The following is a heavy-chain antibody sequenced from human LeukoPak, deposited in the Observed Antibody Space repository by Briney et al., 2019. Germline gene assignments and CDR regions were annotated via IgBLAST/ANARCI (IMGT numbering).Heavy chain of an antibody. D-gene: IGHD3-9*01. V-gene: IGHV4-31*03. CDR1: GGSISSGAYY. Sequence: SETLSLTCTVSGGSISSGAYYWSWIRQHPGKGLEWIGYIYYSGSTYYNPSLKSRVTISVDTSKNQFSLKLSSVTAADTAVYYCARNYDISAYYFDYWGQGTLVTVSS. CDR3: ARNYDISAYYFDY. J-gene: IGHJ4*02. CDR2: IYYSGST.